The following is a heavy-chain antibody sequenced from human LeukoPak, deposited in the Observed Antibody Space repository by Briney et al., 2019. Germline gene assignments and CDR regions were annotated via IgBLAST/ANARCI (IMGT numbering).Heavy chain of an antibody. D-gene: IGHD6-19*01. V-gene: IGHV3-21*01. CDR2: ISSSSSYI. CDR3: ASRGVAVAGTRSIDY. Sequence: GGSLRLSCAASGLTFSSYSMNWVRQAPGKGLEWVSSISSSSSYIYYADSVKGRFIISRDNAKNSLYLQMNSLRAEDTAVYYCASRGVAVAGTRSIDYWGQGTLVTVSS. CDR1: GLTFSSYS. J-gene: IGHJ4*02.